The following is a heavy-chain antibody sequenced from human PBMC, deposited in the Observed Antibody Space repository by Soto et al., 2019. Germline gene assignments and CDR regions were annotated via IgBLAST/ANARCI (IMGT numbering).Heavy chain of an antibody. Sequence: KPSETLSLTCTVSGGSISSAGYSWSWIRHHPGRGLEWIGYIYYSGTTYYNPSLRSRATISVDTSKNQFFLKLSSMTAADTAVYFCAREGIGTTPGWFDPWGQGTLVTVSS. CDR2: IYYSGTT. CDR1: GGSISSAGYS. V-gene: IGHV4-31*03. D-gene: IGHD1-7*01. CDR3: AREGIGTTPGWFDP. J-gene: IGHJ5*02.